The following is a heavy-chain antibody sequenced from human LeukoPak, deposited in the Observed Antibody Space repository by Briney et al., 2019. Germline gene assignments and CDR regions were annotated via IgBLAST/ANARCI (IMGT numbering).Heavy chain of an antibody. CDR1: AGSISSYY. Sequence: SETLSLTCTVSAGSISSYYWSWIRQPAGKGLEWIRRIYTSGSTNYNPSLKSRITMSVDTSKNQFSLKLSSVTAADTAVYYCARDRYYYDSSGYRWFEPWGQGTLVTVSS. V-gene: IGHV4-4*07. J-gene: IGHJ5*02. CDR3: ARDRYYYDSSGYRWFEP. CDR2: IYTSGST. D-gene: IGHD3-22*01.